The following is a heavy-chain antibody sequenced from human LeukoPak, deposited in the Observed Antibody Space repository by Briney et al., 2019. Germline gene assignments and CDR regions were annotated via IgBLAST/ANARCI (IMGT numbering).Heavy chain of an antibody. CDR3: AREYCSSTSCYFDY. CDR2: ISSSGSTI. CDR1: GFTFSSYE. Sequence: PGGSXRLSCXASGFTFSSYEMNWVRQAPGKGLEWVSYISSSGSTIYYADSVKGRFTISRDNAKNSLYLQMNSLRAEDTAVYYCAREYCSSTSCYFDYWGQGTLVTVSS. D-gene: IGHD2-2*01. V-gene: IGHV3-48*03. J-gene: IGHJ4*02.